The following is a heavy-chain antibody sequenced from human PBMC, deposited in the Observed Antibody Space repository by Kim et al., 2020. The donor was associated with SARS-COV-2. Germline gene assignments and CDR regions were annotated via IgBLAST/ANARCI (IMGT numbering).Heavy chain of an antibody. CDR1: GFTFSSYW. Sequence: GGSLRLSCAASGFTFSSYWMSWVRQAPGKGLEWVANIKQDGSEKYYVDSVKGRFTISRDNAKNSLYLQMNSLRAEGTAVYYCARDCSVVPYGSGSGFGYWGQGTLVTVSS. CDR2: IKQDGSEK. J-gene: IGHJ4*02. D-gene: IGHD3-10*01. V-gene: IGHV3-7*01. CDR3: ARDCSVVPYGSGSGFGY.